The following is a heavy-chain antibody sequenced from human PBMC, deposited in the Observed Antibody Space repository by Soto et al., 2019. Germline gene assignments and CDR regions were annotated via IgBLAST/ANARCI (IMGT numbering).Heavy chain of an antibody. V-gene: IGHV4-31*03. CDR3: AREDRNDYDSSGYCH. CDR2: IHYSGST. D-gene: IGHD3-22*01. J-gene: IGHJ4*02. Sequence: KTSGTLSLTCTVSGGSIRSGRYYWSWIRQHPGKGLEWIGYIHYSGSTYYNPSLKSRLSISVDTSKNQFSLKLSSVTAADTAVYYCAREDRNDYDSSGYCHWGQGALVTVSS. CDR1: GGSIRSGRYY.